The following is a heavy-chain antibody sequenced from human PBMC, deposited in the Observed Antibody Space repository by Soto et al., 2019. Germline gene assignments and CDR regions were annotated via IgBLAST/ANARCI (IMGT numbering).Heavy chain of an antibody. CDR1: GFTFSDSP. J-gene: IGHJ5*02. CDR2: IRSKANNYAT. D-gene: IGHD2-15*01. Sequence: EVRLVESGGGLVQPGGSLNLSCTASGFTFSDSPMHWVRQASGKGLEWVGRIRSKANNYATAYGASVKGRFTISRDDSKNTAYLQMNSLKTEDAAVYYCTSHSPEDMRRTWGQGTLVTVSS. CDR3: TSHSPEDMRRT. V-gene: IGHV3-73*02.